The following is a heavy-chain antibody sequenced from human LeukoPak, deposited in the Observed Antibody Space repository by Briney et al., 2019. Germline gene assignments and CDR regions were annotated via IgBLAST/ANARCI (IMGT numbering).Heavy chain of an antibody. V-gene: IGHV3-33*01. CDR3: ARDETTGVLHFDY. J-gene: IGHJ4*02. Sequence: GGSLRLSCAASGFTFSSFGMHWVRQAPGKGLEWVAVIWYDGSNKYYADSVKGRFTISRDNSENTLYLQMNSLRAEVTAVYYCARDETTGVLHFDYWGQGTLVTVSS. CDR1: GFTFSSFG. CDR2: IWYDGSNK. D-gene: IGHD4-11*01.